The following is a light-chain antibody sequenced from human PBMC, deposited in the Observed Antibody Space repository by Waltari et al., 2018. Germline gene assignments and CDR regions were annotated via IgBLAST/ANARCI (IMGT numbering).Light chain of an antibody. CDR3: QQYYDVPWT. Sequence: DIVMTQSPDSLAVSPGERATINCKSSQSVLYSPNNKNYLAWYQQKVGQPPKLLIYWASTRESGVPDRFSGSGSGTDFTLTISSLQAEDVAVYYCQQYYDVPWTFGQGTKVEIK. V-gene: IGKV4-1*01. J-gene: IGKJ1*01. CDR2: WAS. CDR1: QSVLYSPNNKNY.